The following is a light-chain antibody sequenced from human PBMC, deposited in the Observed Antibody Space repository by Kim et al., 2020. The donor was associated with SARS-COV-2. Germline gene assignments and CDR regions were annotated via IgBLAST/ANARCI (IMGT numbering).Light chain of an antibody. Sequence: QSITISCTGTRSDVGGHDNVSWYQQHPGKAPKLIIYDVTNRHSGVSGRFSGSKSGNTASLTISGLQAEDEADYHCASYTSTSALGVFGGGTQLTVL. V-gene: IGLV2-14*03. CDR3: ASYTSTSALGV. CDR1: RSDVGGHDN. J-gene: IGLJ7*01. CDR2: DVT.